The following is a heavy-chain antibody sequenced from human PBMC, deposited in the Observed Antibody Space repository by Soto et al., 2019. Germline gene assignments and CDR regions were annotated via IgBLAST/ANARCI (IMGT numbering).Heavy chain of an antibody. V-gene: IGHV5-51*01. CDR3: ALSRITMVRGARNWFDP. CDR2: IYPGDSDT. Sequence: GESLKISCKGSGYSFTSYWIGWVRQMPGKGLEWMGIIYPGDSDTRYSPSFQGQVTISADKSISTAYLQWSSLKASDTAMYYCALSRITMVRGARNWFDPWGQGTLVTVSS. J-gene: IGHJ5*02. CDR1: GYSFTSYW. D-gene: IGHD3-10*01.